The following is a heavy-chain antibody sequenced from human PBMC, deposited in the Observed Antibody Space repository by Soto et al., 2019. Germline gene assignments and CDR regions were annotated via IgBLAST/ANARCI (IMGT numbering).Heavy chain of an antibody. Sequence: SETLSLTCTVSGGSVNSDSYYWSWIRQPPGRGLEWIGYIYYTGSTNYNPSLKSRVSISVDTSRNQFSLKLSSVTAADTAVYYCAIVLVITAPFFDIWGQGTMVTVSS. V-gene: IGHV4-61*01. CDR3: AIVLVITAPFFDI. J-gene: IGHJ3*02. CDR1: GGSVNSDSYY. CDR2: IYYTGST. D-gene: IGHD3-16*01.